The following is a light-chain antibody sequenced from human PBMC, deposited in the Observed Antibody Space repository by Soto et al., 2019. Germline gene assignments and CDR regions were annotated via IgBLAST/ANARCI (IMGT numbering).Light chain of an antibody. CDR3: QHYYSWPRT. Sequence: MTQSPATLSVSPGERATLSCRASQTIGSNLAWYQQRPGQPPRLLIYGAPTRATGIPARFSGSGSGTEFTLTITSLQSEDFAVYYCQHYYSWPRTFGQGTKVDIK. CDR2: GAP. J-gene: IGKJ1*01. CDR1: QTIGSN. V-gene: IGKV3-15*01.